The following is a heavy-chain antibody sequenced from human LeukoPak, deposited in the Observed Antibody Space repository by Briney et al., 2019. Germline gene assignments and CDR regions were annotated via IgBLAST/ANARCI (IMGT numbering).Heavy chain of an antibody. CDR1: GYTFTSYG. D-gene: IGHD5-12*01. CDR3: ARGRGYSGYDYFDY. CDR2: IRAYNGNT. Sequence: ASVKVSCKVSGYTFTSYGINWVRQAPGQGLEWMGWIRAYNGNTNCAQKFQGRVTMTTDAPTSTAYMELRSLRSEDTAVYYCARGRGYSGYDYFDYWGQGTLVTVSS. J-gene: IGHJ4*02. V-gene: IGHV1-18*01.